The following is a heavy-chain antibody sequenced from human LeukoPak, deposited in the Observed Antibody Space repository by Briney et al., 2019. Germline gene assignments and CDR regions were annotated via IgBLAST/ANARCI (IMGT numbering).Heavy chain of an antibody. Sequence: SETLSLTCSVSGGSISSYYWSWIRQPPGKGLEWIGYIYYSGSTNYNPSLKSRVTISVDTSKNQFSLKLSSVTAADTAVYYCARDNWNYGSSMDIWGQGTTVTVSS. D-gene: IGHD1-7*01. CDR3: ARDNWNYGSSMDI. J-gene: IGHJ6*02. CDR2: IYYSGST. CDR1: GGSISSYY. V-gene: IGHV4-59*01.